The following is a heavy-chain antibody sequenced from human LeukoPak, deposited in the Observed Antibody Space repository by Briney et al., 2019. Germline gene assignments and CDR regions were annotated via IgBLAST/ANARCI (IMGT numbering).Heavy chain of an antibody. Sequence: GGSLRLSCAASGFTFSGYEMNWVRQAPGEGLDWVSYISSSGGTRHYADSVKGRFTMSRDNAENSLYLQMNSLRAEDTAVYYCARARSSAFDIWGQGTMVTVSS. CDR3: ARARSSAFDI. J-gene: IGHJ3*02. CDR1: GFTFSGYE. CDR2: ISSSGGTR. D-gene: IGHD5/OR15-5a*01. V-gene: IGHV3-48*03.